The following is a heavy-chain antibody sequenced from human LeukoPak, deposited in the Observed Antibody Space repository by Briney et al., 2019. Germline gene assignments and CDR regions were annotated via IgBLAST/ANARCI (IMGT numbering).Heavy chain of an antibody. CDR2: IYYSGST. CDR3: ASHKPQQWLTGWFDP. J-gene: IGHJ5*02. V-gene: IGHV4-59*01. CDR1: GGSISSYY. D-gene: IGHD6-19*01. Sequence: SETLSLTCTVSGGSISSYYWSWSRQPPGKGLEWIGYIYYSGSTNYNPSLKSRVTISVDTSKNQFSLKLSSLTAADTAVYYCASHKPQQWLTGWFDPWGQGTLVTVSS.